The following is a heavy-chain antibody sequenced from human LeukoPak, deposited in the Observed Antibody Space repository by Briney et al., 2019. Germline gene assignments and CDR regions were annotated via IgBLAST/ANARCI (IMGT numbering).Heavy chain of an antibody. CDR1: GYTFTSYD. Sequence: ASVKVSCKASGYTFTSYDINWVRQATGQGLEWMGWMNPNSGNTGYAQKFQGRVTMTRNTSISTAYMELSSLRSEDTAVYYCARATWNGYMFDYWGQGSLVTVTS. CDR3: ARATWNGYMFDY. J-gene: IGHJ4*02. D-gene: IGHD5-24*01. CDR2: MNPNSGNT. V-gene: IGHV1-8*01.